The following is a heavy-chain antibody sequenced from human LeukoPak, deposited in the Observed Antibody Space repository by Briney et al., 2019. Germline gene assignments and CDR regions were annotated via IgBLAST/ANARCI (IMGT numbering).Heavy chain of an antibody. V-gene: IGHV4-59*08. J-gene: IGHJ4*02. CDR1: GGSISSYY. CDR2: IYYSEST. Sequence: SETLSLTCTVSGGSISSYYWSWIRQPPGKGLEWIGYIYYSESTNYNPSLKSRVTISVDTSKNQFSLKLSSVTAADTAVYYCARLPVGATYVDYWGQGTLVTVSS. D-gene: IGHD1-26*01. CDR3: ARLPVGATYVDY.